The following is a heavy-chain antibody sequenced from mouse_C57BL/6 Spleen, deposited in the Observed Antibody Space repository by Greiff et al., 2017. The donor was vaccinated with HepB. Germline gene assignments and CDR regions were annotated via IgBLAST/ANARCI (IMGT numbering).Heavy chain of an antibody. Sequence: EVKVEESGGGLVKPGGSLKLSCAASGFTFSSYAMSWVRQTPEKRLEWVATISDGGSYTYYPDNVKGRFTISRDNAKNNLYLQMSHLKSEDTAMYYCARELRRYFDGWGTGTTVTVSS. CDR2: ISDGGSYT. J-gene: IGHJ1*03. D-gene: IGHD1-3*01. CDR1: GFTFSSYA. CDR3: ARELRRYFDG. V-gene: IGHV5-4*01.